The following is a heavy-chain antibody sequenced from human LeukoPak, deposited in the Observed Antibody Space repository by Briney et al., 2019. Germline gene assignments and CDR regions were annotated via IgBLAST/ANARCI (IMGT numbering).Heavy chain of an antibody. CDR2: IYSGGST. CDR3: ARDRGGLNWFDP. V-gene: IGHV3-53*01. CDR1: GFTVSINY. J-gene: IGHJ5*02. D-gene: IGHD3-16*01. Sequence: GGSLRLSCAASGFTVSINYMSWVRQAPGKGLEWVSVIYSGGSTYYADSVKGRFTISRDNSKNTLYLQMNSLRAEDTAVYYCARDRGGLNWFDPWGQGTLVTVSS.